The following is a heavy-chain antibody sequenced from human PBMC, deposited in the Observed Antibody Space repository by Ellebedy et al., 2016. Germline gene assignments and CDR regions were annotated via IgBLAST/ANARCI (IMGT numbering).Heavy chain of an antibody. J-gene: IGHJ4*02. CDR3: ARGGSDYYYFDY. D-gene: IGHD4-17*01. CDR1: GGSISSGGYS. Sequence: SETLSLXCAVSGGSISSGGYSWSWIRQPPGKGLEWIGYIYHSGSTYYNPSLKSRVTISVDRSKNQFSLKLSSVTAADTAVYYCARGGSDYYYFDYWGQGTLVTVSS. V-gene: IGHV4-30-2*01. CDR2: IYHSGST.